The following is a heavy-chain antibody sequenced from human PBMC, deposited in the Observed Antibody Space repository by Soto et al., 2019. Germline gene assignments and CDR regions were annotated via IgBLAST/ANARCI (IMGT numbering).Heavy chain of an antibody. J-gene: IGHJ4*02. CDR1: GGTFSSYA. CDR3: ASPYYDYVWGSYRPQIFDY. D-gene: IGHD3-16*02. V-gene: IGHV1-69*13. CDR2: IIPIFGTA. Sequence: SVKVSCKASGGTFSSYAISWVRQAPGQGLEWMGVIIPIFGTANYAQKFQGRVTITADESTSTAYMELSSLRSEDTAVNYCASPYYDYVWGSYRPQIFDYWGQGTLVTVSS.